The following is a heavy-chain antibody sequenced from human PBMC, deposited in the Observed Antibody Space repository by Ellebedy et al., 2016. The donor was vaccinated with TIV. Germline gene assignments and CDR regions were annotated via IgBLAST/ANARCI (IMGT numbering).Heavy chain of an antibody. J-gene: IGHJ4*02. CDR3: ARQVTMIRGIVMNFDS. CDR1: GYSFTSYW. V-gene: IGHV5-51*01. Sequence: GESLKISXKTSGYSFTSYWIGWVRQTPGRGLEWMGIIYPGDSDTKYSPSFQGQVTISVDRSITTAYLHWSRLKASDTAMYYCARQVTMIRGIVMNFDSWGRGTLVTVSS. CDR2: IYPGDSDT. D-gene: IGHD3-10*01.